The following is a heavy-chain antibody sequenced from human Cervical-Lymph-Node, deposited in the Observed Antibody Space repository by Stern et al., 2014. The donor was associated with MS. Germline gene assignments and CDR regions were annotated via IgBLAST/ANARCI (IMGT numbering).Heavy chain of an antibody. V-gene: IGHV1-69*01. CDR3: STYGDDFGMDI. D-gene: IGHD4-17*01. CDR1: GGTSTKYA. Sequence: VQLVESGAEVKKPGSSVTVSCKASGGTSTKYAISWARQAPGQGLEWMGGIMPIFRATYYAQRFQGGVTITADESTSTAYMELSSLTSEDTAIYYCSTYGDDFGMDIWGQGTTVTVSS. J-gene: IGHJ6*02. CDR2: IMPIFRAT.